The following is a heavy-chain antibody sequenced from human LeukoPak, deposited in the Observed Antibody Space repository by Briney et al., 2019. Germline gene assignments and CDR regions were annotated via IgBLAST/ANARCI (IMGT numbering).Heavy chain of an antibody. J-gene: IGHJ6*02. V-gene: IGHV4-4*02. CDR2: IHRNRTR. Sequence: SGTLSLTCGVSVGSISSGNWWSWVRQSPEKGLEWIGEIHRNRTRNYNPSLKSRVTISADTFQNHFSLIVTSLTAADTAVYYCATAPILRGEGGEHYRCGMDVWGQGTTVIVSS. D-gene: IGHD2-2*02. CDR3: ATAPILRGEGGEHYRCGMDV. CDR1: VGSISSGNW.